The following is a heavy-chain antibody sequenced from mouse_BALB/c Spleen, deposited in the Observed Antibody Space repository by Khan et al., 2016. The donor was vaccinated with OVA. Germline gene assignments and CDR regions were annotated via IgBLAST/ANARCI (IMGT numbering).Heavy chain of an antibody. CDR3: ARKNYYGYAMDC. CDR2: ISYSGST. CDR1: GYSITSGYA. D-gene: IGHD1-1*01. J-gene: IGHJ4*01. V-gene: IGHV3-2*02. Sequence: EVKLLESGPGLVKPSQSLSLTCTVTGYSITSGYAWNWIRQFPGNKLEWMGYISYSGSTSYNPSLRSRISITRDTSKNQFFLQLNSVTTEDTATYYCARKNYYGYAMDCGGQGTSVTVSS.